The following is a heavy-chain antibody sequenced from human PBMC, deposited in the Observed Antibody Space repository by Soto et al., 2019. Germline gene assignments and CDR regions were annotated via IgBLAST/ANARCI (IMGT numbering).Heavy chain of an antibody. CDR1: GFTFSRYS. D-gene: IGHD5-18*01. J-gene: IGHJ4*02. Sequence: GGSLRLSCAASGFTFSRYSMNWVRQAPGKGLEWVSSISSTTNYIYYADSMKGRFTVSRDNAKNSVYLGMNSLSAEDTAVYYCARENSVQAWLHHFDNWGLGTLVTVSS. CDR2: ISSTTNYI. V-gene: IGHV3-21*01. CDR3: ARENSVQAWLHHFDN.